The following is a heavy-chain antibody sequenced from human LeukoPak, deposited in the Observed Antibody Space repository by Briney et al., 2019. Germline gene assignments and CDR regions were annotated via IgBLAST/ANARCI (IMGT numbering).Heavy chain of an antibody. Sequence: GGSLRLSCAASGFTSVSYWMNWVRQAPGKGLEWVANIKQDGSEKYYVDSVKGRFTISRDNAKNSLYLQMNSLRAEDTAVYYCAKGNYYDSSGYYRYWGQGTLVTVSS. CDR3: AKGNYYDSSGYYRY. D-gene: IGHD3-22*01. V-gene: IGHV3-7*03. CDR1: GFTSVSYW. J-gene: IGHJ4*02. CDR2: IKQDGSEK.